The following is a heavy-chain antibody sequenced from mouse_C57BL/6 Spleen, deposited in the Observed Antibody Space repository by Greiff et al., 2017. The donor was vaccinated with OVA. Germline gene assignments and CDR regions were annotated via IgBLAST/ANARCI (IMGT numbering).Heavy chain of an antibody. V-gene: IGHV1-69*01. D-gene: IGHD2-2*01. CDR1: GYTFTSYW. CDR2: IDPSDSYT. J-gene: IGHJ4*01. Sequence: VQLQQPGAELVMPGASVKLSCKASGYTFTSYWMHWVKQRPGQGLEWIGEIDPSDSYTNYNQKFKGKSTLTVDKSSSTAYMQLSSLTSEDSAVYYCARLYYGYDYAMDYWGQGTSVTVSS. CDR3: ARLYYGYDYAMDY.